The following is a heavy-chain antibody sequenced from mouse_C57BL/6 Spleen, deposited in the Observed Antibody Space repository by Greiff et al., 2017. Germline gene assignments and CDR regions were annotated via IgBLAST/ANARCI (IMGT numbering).Heavy chain of an antibody. V-gene: IGHV5-4*01. D-gene: IGHD2-4*01. CDR3: ARDDDYY. CDR1: GFTFSSYA. CDR2: ICDGGSYT. J-gene: IGHJ2*01. Sequence: EVKLQESGGGLVKPGGSLKLSCAASGFTFSSYAMSWVRQTPEKRLEWVATICDGGSYTYYPDKVEGRFTISRDNATNNLYLQMSHLKSEDTAMYYCARDDDYYWGQSTTLTVSS.